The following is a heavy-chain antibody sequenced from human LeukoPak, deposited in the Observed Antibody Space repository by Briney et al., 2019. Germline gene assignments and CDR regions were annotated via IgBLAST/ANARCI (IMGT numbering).Heavy chain of an antibody. CDR2: IYHSGST. D-gene: IGHD5-12*01. J-gene: IGHJ5*02. V-gene: IGHV4-30-2*01. Sequence: SETLSLTCTVSGGSISSGGYYWSWIRQPPGKGLEWIGYIYHSGSTYYNPSLKSRVTISVDRSKNQFSLKLSSVTAADTAVYYCVRGQYSGYENWFDPWGQGTLVTVSS. CDR1: GGSISSGGYY. CDR3: VRGQYSGYENWFDP.